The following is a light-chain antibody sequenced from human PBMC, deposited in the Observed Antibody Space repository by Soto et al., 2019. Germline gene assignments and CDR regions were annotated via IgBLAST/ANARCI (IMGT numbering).Light chain of an antibody. V-gene: IGKV3-20*01. CDR1: QNIRSN. CDR2: SAS. Sequence: EIVLTQSPATLSLSPGERATLSCRASQNIRSNLAWYQQKPGQAPRLLIYSASTRATGIPDRFSGSGSGTDFTLTISRLEPEDFAVYYCQHYGTSPSTFGRGTKVDIK. CDR3: QHYGTSPST. J-gene: IGKJ1*01.